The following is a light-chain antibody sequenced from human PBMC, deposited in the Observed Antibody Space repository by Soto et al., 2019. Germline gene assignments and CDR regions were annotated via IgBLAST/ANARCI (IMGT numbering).Light chain of an antibody. J-gene: IGLJ1*01. Sequence: QSVLTQPPSVSGAPGQRVTISYTGSSSPIGAGYDVHWYQQLPGKAPKLMIYDVSYRPSGVSDRFSGSKSGNTASLIISGLHAEDEADYYCSSYASSSPFVFATGTKVTV. V-gene: IGLV1-40*01. CDR3: SSYASSSPFV. CDR2: DVS. CDR1: SSPIGAGYD.